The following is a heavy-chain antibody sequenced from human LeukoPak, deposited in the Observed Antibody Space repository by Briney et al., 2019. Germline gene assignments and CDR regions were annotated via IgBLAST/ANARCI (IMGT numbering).Heavy chain of an antibody. CDR3: ARGLYSSRERYYFDY. J-gene: IGHJ4*02. Sequence: PSETLSLTCTVSGGSISSYYWSWIRQPAGKGLEWIGRIYTSGSTNYNPSLKSRVTMSVDTSKNQFSLKLSSVTAADTAVYYCARGLYSSRERYYFDYWGQGTLVTVSS. CDR1: GGSISSYY. V-gene: IGHV4-4*07. D-gene: IGHD6-13*01. CDR2: IYTSGST.